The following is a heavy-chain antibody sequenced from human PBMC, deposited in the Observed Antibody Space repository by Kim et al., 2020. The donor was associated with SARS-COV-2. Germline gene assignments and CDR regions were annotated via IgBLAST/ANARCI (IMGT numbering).Heavy chain of an antibody. V-gene: IGHV4-59*01. J-gene: IGHJ5*02. CDR2: IYYSGST. D-gene: IGHD6-13*01. CDR3: ARGSSSWSRGGFDP. Sequence: SETLSLTCTVSGGSISSYYWSWIRQPPGKGLEWIGYIYYSGSTNYNPSLKSRVTISVDTSKNQFSLKLSSVTAADTAVYYCARGSSSWSRGGFDPWGQGTLVTVSS. CDR1: GGSISSYY.